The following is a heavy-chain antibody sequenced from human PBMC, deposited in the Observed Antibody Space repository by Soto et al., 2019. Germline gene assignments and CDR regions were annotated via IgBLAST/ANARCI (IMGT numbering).Heavy chain of an antibody. CDR1: GFTLSDRY. J-gene: IGHJ4*02. CDR3: TIEGAYPGPDFDY. V-gene: IGHV3-72*01. CDR2: TKNKANSYTT. D-gene: IGHD3-16*01. Sequence: PGGSLRLSCAASGFTLSDRYMHWVRQAPGKGLEWVGRTKNKANSYTTEYAASVKGRFTISRDYSRDSVYLQMNSLKTDDTAVYYCTIEGAYPGPDFDYWGQGTLVTVSS.